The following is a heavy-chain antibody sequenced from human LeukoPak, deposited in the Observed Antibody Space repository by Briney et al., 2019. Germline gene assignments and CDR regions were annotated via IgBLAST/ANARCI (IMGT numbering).Heavy chain of an antibody. Sequence: SETLSLTCTVSSGSISSYYWSWIRQPPGKGLEWIAYIYHSGTTNYNPSLKSRVTISVDTSKNQFSLKVGSVTAADRAVYYCASIVGGNSYFDSWGQGTLVSVSS. J-gene: IGHJ4*02. V-gene: IGHV4-59*01. CDR3: ASIVGGNSYFDS. CDR2: IYHSGTT. CDR1: SGSISSYY. D-gene: IGHD4-23*01.